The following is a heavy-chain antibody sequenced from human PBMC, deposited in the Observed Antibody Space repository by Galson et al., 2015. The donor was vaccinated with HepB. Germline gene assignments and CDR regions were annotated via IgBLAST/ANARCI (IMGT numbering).Heavy chain of an antibody. CDR2: INPNSGGT. D-gene: IGHD1-1*01. J-gene: IGHJ3*02. CDR1: GYTFTGYY. V-gene: IGHV1-2*02. CDR3: ARDVGGWVQNIRSSAFDI. Sequence: SVKVSCKASGYTFTGYYMHWVRQAPGQGLEWMGWINPNSGGTNYAQKFQGRVTMTRDTSISTAYMELSRLRSDDTAVYYCARDVGGWVQNIRSSAFDIWGQGTMVTVSS.